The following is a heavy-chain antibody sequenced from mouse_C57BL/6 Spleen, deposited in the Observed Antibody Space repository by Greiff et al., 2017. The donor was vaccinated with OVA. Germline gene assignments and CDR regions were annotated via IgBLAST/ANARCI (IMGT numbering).Heavy chain of an antibody. CDR1: GYTFTSYW. CDR3: ARSSDGYYYAMDY. Sequence: VQLQQPGAELVKPGASVKLSCKASGYTFTSYWMQWVKQRPGQGLEWIGEIDPSDSYTNYNQKFKGKATLTVDTSSSTAYMQLSSLTSEDSAVYYCARSSDGYYYAMDYWGQGTSVTVSS. D-gene: IGHD2-3*01. CDR2: IDPSDSYT. V-gene: IGHV1-50*01. J-gene: IGHJ4*01.